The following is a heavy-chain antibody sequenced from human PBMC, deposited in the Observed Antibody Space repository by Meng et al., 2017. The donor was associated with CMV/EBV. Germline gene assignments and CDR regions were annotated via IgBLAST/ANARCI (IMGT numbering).Heavy chain of an antibody. J-gene: IGHJ6*02. CDR2: INSDGSST. Sequence: GESLKISCAASGFTFSSCWMHWVRQAPGKGLVWVSRINSDGSSTSYADSVKGRFTISRDNAKNTLYLQMNSLRAEDTAVYYCARDYYYYGMDVWGQGTTVTVSS. CDR3: ARDYYYYGMDV. V-gene: IGHV3-74*01. CDR1: GFTFSSCW.